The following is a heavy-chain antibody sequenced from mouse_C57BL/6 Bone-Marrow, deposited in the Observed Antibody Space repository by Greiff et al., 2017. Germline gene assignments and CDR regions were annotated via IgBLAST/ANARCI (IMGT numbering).Heavy chain of an antibody. CDR1: GFTFSDYG. CDR3: ARNGSSYCWYFDV. D-gene: IGHD1-1*01. V-gene: IGHV5-17*01. CDR2: ISSGSSTI. J-gene: IGHJ1*03. Sequence: EVKLVESGGGLVKPGGSLKLSCAASGFTFSDYGMHWVRQAPEKGLEWVAYISSGSSTIYYADTVKGRFTISRDNAKNTLFLQMTSLRSEDTAMYYCARNGSSYCWYFDVWGTGTTVTVSS.